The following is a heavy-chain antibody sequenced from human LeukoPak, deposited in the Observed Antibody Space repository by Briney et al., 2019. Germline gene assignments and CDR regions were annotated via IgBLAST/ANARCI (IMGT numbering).Heavy chain of an antibody. J-gene: IGHJ4*02. Sequence: SETLSLTCVVSGYSLSSGYYWGWIRQPPGKGLEWIGSIYHSGSTYYNPPLKSRVTISVDTSKNQFSLKLSSVTAADTAVYYCARGGGYYNYWGQGTLVTVPS. CDR3: ARGGGYYNY. CDR1: GYSLSSGYY. CDR2: IYHSGST. D-gene: IGHD3-3*01. V-gene: IGHV4-38-2*01.